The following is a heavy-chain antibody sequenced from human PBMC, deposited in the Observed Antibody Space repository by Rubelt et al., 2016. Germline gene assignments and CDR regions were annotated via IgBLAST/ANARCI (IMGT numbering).Heavy chain of an antibody. CDR2: IRDKTKSYST. D-gene: IGHD6-6*01. CDR3: TLDLEKYRLFDP. Sequence: DHYIEWVRQAPGKGLEWVGRIRDKTKSYSTEFAASVKGRFTISRDDSKNSVSVQMNSLKTEDTAVYYCTLDLEKYRLFDPWGQGTLVTVSS. J-gene: IGHJ5*02. V-gene: IGHV3-72*01. CDR1: DHY.